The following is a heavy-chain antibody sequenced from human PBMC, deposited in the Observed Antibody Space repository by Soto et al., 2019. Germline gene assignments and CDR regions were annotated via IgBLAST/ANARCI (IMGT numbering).Heavy chain of an antibody. D-gene: IGHD1-1*01. Sequence: ESGGGVVQPGRSLRLSCAASGFTFSSYAMHWVRQAPGKGLEWVAVISYDGSNKYYADSVKGRFTISRDNSKNTLYLQMNSLRAEDTAVYYCARDRLRYNWNDFPYYSYGMDVWGQGTTVTVSS. CDR3: ARDRLRYNWNDFPYYSYGMDV. CDR2: ISYDGSNK. J-gene: IGHJ6*02. V-gene: IGHV3-30-3*01. CDR1: GFTFSSYA.